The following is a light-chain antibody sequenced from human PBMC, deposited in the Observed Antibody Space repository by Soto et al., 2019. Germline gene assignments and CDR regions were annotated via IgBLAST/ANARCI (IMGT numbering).Light chain of an antibody. Sequence: QSALTQPRSVSGSPGQSITISCTGTSSDVGGYKYVAWYQQYPGKAPKLIIYDVSNRPSGVSTRFSGSKSGNTASLTLSDLQAEDEADYYCTSYTNSGTLVLFGGGTQLTVL. J-gene: IGLJ2*01. CDR3: TSYTNSGTLVL. CDR1: SSDVGGYKY. V-gene: IGLV2-14*01. CDR2: DVS.